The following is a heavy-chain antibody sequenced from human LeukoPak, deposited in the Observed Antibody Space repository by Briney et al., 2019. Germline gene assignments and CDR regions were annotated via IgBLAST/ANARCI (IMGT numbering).Heavy chain of an antibody. CDR2: IRYDGSNK. Sequence: PGGSLRLSCSASGFTFSSYWMSWVRQAPGKGLEWVAFIRYDGSNKYYADSVKGRFTIPRDNSKNTLYLQMNSLRAEDTAVYYCARTVLWFGESDYWGQGTLVTVSS. CDR1: GFTFSSYW. D-gene: IGHD3-10*01. J-gene: IGHJ4*02. CDR3: ARTVLWFGESDY. V-gene: IGHV3-30*02.